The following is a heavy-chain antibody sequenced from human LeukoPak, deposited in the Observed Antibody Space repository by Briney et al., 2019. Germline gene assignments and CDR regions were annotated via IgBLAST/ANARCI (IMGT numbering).Heavy chain of an antibody. D-gene: IGHD1-26*01. J-gene: IGHJ4*02. CDR2: ISWNSGSI. CDR1: GFTFDDYA. Sequence: SLRLSCAASGFTFDDYAMHWVRQAPGKGLEWVSGISWNSGSIDYAVPVKGRFTISRDNAKNSLSLQMNSLRPEDTAFYYCAKGTGRYWTFFDYWGQGTLVTVSS. CDR3: AKGTGRYWTFFDY. V-gene: IGHV3-9*01.